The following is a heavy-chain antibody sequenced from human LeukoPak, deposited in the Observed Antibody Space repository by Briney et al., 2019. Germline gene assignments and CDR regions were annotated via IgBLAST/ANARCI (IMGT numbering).Heavy chain of an antibody. V-gene: IGHV3-15*01. CDR2: ITIKTDGGTA. CDR1: GFSFSDAW. CDR3: TTGRNTTVRGPDY. J-gene: IGHJ4*02. Sequence: PGGSLTLSCAASGFSFSDAWMSCVRQAPGMGLEWVGRITIKTDGGTADYAAPVNGRFTISRDDSTNTLYLQMNSLKTEDSGVYYCTTGRNTTVRGPDYWGQGTLVTVSS. D-gene: IGHD3-10*01.